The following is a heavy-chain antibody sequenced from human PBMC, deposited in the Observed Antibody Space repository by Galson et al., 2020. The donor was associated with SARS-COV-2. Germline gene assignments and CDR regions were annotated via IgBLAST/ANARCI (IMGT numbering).Heavy chain of an antibody. V-gene: IGHV3-7*01. D-gene: IGHD5-12*01. Sequence: GGSLRLSCAASGFTFSNYWMSWVRQAPGKGLEWVANVKQDGSDRYYVDSVKGRFTISSDYAKNSLYLQMNSLRAEDTAVYYCARDQDGYNDFWGRGTLVTVSS. CDR2: VKQDGSDR. J-gene: IGHJ4*02. CDR1: GFTFSNYW. CDR3: ARDQDGYNDF.